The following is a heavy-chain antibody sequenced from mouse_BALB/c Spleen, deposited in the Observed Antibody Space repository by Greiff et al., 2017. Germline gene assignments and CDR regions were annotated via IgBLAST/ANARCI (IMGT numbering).Heavy chain of an antibody. CDR3: AQLGSLDY. V-gene: IGHV3-2*02. J-gene: IGHJ2*01. CDR2: ISYSGST. CDR1: GYSITSDYA. D-gene: IGHD4-1*02. Sequence: EVQLVESGPGLVKPSQSLSLTCTVTGYSITSDYAWNWIRQFPGNKLEWMGYISYSGSTSYNPSLKSRISITRDTSKNQFFLQLNSVTTEDTATYYCAQLGSLDYWGQGTTLTVSS.